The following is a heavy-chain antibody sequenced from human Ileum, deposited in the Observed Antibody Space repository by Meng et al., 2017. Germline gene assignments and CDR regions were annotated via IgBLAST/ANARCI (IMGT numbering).Heavy chain of an antibody. CDR2: INHSGST. CDR1: GGSFSGYY. J-gene: IGHJ5*02. V-gene: IGHV4-34*01. D-gene: IGHD3-10*01. CDR3: ARGRGLIWFGEWFDP. Sequence: QVQLKQWGAGLLKPADTLSLTCDVYGGSFSGYYCSWIRQPPGKGLEWMGKINHSGSTTYNPPLMSRITISVDTSKTQFSLKLSSVTASDTAVYYCARGRGLIWFGEWFDPWGQGTLVTVSS.